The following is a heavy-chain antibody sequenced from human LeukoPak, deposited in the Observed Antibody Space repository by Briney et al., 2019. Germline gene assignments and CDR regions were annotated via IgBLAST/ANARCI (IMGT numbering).Heavy chain of an antibody. Sequence: PSETLSLACAVSGGSISSSNWGSGVRQPTGMGLEWIGEIYHSGRTNYNPSLKGRVTISVDKSKNQFSLKLSSVTAADTAVYYCARDQGPGTVVVPAANRAFDIWGQGTMVTVSS. CDR1: GGSISSSNW. CDR3: ARDQGPGTVVVPAANRAFDI. D-gene: IGHD2-2*01. J-gene: IGHJ3*02. V-gene: IGHV4-4*02. CDR2: IYHSGRT.